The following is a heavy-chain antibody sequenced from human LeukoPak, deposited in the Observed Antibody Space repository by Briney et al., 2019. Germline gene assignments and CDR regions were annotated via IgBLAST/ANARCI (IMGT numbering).Heavy chain of an antibody. CDR3: AKTPPGYYYYYMDV. J-gene: IGHJ6*03. V-gene: IGHV3-30*02. CDR2: IRYDGTNK. CDR1: GFTFNSYA. Sequence: QPGGSLRLSCTTSGFTFNSYAMHWVRQAPGRGLEWVAFIRYDGTNKNYADSVKGRFTISRDNSKNTLYLQMNGLRAEDTAVYYCAKTPPGYYYYYMDVWGKGTTVTISS.